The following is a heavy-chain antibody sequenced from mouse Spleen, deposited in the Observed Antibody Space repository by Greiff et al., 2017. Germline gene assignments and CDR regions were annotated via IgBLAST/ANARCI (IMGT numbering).Heavy chain of an antibody. V-gene: IGHV10-3*01. CDR2: IRSKSSNYAT. CDR1: GFTFNTYA. CDR3: VSDYYGSSYAWFAY. J-gene: IGHJ3*01. D-gene: IGHD1-1*01. Sequence: EVQLVESGGGLVQPKGSLKLSCAASGFTFNTYAMHWVRQAPGKGLEWVARIRSKSSNYATYYADSVKDRFTISRDDSQSMLYLQMNNLKTEDTAMYYCVSDYYGSSYAWFAYWGQGTLVTVSA.